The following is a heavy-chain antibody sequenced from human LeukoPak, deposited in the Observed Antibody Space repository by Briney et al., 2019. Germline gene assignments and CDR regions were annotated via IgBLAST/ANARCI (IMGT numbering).Heavy chain of an antibody. D-gene: IGHD3-3*02. V-gene: IGHV3-23*01. CDR3: AKDRIYGDRYFDY. CDR2: ISGSGGST. Sequence: GGSLRLSCAASGFTFSSYGMSWVRQAPGKGLEWVSAISGSGGSTYYADSVKGRFTISRDNSKNTLYLQMNSLRAEDTAVYYCAKDRIYGDRYFDYWGQGTLVTVSS. CDR1: GFTFSSYG. J-gene: IGHJ4*02.